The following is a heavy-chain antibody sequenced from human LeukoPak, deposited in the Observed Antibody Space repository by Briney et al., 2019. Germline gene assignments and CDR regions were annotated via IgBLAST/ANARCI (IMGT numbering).Heavy chain of an antibody. D-gene: IGHD6-6*01. CDR3: ARELSTSGFHYFDY. Sequence: PSETLSLTCTVSGGSISSYYWSWIRQPPGKGLEWIGYIYYSGSTNYNPSLKSRVTISVDTSKNQFSLKLSSVTAADTAVYYCARELSTSGFHYFDYWGQGTLVTVSS. CDR2: IYYSGST. V-gene: IGHV4-59*08. J-gene: IGHJ4*02. CDR1: GGSISSYY.